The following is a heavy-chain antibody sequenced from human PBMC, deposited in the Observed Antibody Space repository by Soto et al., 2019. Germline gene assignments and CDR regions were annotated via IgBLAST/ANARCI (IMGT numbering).Heavy chain of an antibody. Sequence: PSETLSLTCSVSGGSIFSYDCSWVRQPPWKGLEWIAYIHYSGITDFNPSLKSRVITSIDRSKKEISLKLSSVTAADTAVYYCVSQNTFAYDSPSYGRGGWFDPWGQGTLVTVSS. CDR1: GGSIFSYD. J-gene: IGHJ5*02. D-gene: IGHD3-22*01. CDR3: VSQNTFAYDSPSYGRGGWFDP. V-gene: IGHV4-59*01. CDR2: IHYSGIT.